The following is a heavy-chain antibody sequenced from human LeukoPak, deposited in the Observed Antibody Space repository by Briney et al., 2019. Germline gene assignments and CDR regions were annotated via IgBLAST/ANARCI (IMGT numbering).Heavy chain of an antibody. V-gene: IGHV5-51*01. Sequence: GESLQISCKGSGYPFTSYWIAWVRQMPGKGLEWMGIINPGDSDTRYSPSFQGQVTFSADKSVSTAYLQWSSLKASDTAMYYCARRAFGDYGAGYWGQGTLVTVSS. CDR2: INPGDSDT. J-gene: IGHJ4*02. CDR3: ARRAFGDYGAGY. D-gene: IGHD4-17*01. CDR1: GYPFTSYW.